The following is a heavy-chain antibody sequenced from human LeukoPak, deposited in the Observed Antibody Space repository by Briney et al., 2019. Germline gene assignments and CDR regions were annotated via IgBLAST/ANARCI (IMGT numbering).Heavy chain of an antibody. V-gene: IGHV1-69*01. CDR1: GGTFSTYT. D-gene: IGHD6-13*01. CDR2: IITIFGAA. CDR3: RIAAGAHVFDI. Sequence: SVKVSCKASGGTFSTYTFSWVRQDPGQGLEWIGRIITIFGAANYAQKFQGRVTISADESTGTVYMELRSLRSDDTAVYYCRIAAGAHVFDIWGQGTMVTVSS. J-gene: IGHJ3*02.